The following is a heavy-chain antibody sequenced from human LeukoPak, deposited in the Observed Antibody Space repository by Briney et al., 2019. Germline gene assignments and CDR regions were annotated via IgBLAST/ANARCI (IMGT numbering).Heavy chain of an antibody. D-gene: IGHD1-1*01. CDR1: GFTFNIYG. J-gene: IGHJ5*02. Sequence: GGSLRLSCAASGFTFNIYGMSWVRQAPGKGLGWVSTISGGGENTHYADSVKGRFTVSRDNYKNTMYLQMNNLRGDDTALYYCTKDVGPGYDWFDPWGQGTQVTVSS. V-gene: IGHV3-23*01. CDR2: ISGGGENT. CDR3: TKDVGPGYDWFDP.